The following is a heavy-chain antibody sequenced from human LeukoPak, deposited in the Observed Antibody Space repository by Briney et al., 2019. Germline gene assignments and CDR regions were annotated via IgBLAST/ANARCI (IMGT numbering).Heavy chain of an antibody. J-gene: IGHJ4*02. D-gene: IGHD3-9*01. Sequence: SETLSLTCTVSGGSISSYYWSWIRQPPGKGLEWIGYISYSGSTNYNPSLKSRVTISVDTSKNQFSLKLSSVTAEDTAVYYCARLADILTGYYAEGFDYWGQGTLVTVSS. CDR3: ARLADILTGYYAEGFDY. V-gene: IGHV4-59*01. CDR2: ISYSGST. CDR1: GGSISSYY.